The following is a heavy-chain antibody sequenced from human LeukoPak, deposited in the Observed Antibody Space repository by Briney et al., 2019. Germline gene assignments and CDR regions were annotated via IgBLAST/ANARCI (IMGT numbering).Heavy chain of an antibody. V-gene: IGHV4-59*01. CDR1: GGSLSSYY. D-gene: IGHD6-19*01. Sequence: SETLSLTCTVSGGSLSSYYWIWIRQPPGKGLEWIGYIYYSGSTSYNSSLKSRVTISVDTAKNQFSLKLRSVTAADTAMYYCARGGGWSPYYIDYWGQGTLVTVS. CDR3: ARGGGWSPYYIDY. J-gene: IGHJ4*02. CDR2: IYYSGST.